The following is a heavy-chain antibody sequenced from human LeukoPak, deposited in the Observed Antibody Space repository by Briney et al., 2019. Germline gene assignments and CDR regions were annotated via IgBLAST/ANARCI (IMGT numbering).Heavy chain of an antibody. D-gene: IGHD1-1*01. CDR3: AKGGLNWNYYYY. V-gene: IGHV3-23*01. CDR2: ISGSGGST. Sequence: GGSLRLSCAASGFTFSSYAMSWVRQAPGKGLEWVSDISGSGGSTYYADSVKGRFTISRDNSKNTLYLQMNSLRAEDTAVYYCAKGGLNWNYYYYWGQGTLVTVSS. CDR1: GFTFSSYA. J-gene: IGHJ4*02.